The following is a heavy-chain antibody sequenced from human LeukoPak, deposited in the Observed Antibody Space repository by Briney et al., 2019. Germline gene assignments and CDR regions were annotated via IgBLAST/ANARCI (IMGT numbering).Heavy chain of an antibody. CDR2: IYYSGST. J-gene: IGHJ4*02. Sequence: SETLSLTCTVSGGSISSSSYYWGWIRQPPGKGLEWIGSIYYSGSTYYNPSLKSRVTISVDTSKNQFSLKLSSVTAADTAVYYCARALIVGAAHYRLYFDYWGQGTLVTVSS. CDR3: ARALIVGAAHYRLYFDY. V-gene: IGHV4-39*01. CDR1: GGSISSSSYY. D-gene: IGHD1-26*01.